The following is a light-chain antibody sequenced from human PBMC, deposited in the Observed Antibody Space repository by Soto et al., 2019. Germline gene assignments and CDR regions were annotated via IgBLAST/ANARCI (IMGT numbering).Light chain of an antibody. V-gene: IGKV1-6*01. CDR1: QASRND. J-gene: IGKJ2*01. Sequence: AIQMTQSPSSLSASVGDRVTITCRASQASRNDLGWYQHKPGRAPKLLIFAASSLQSGDPSRFSGSGSGTDFTLTITALQPEDFATYYCLQDYIYPYTFGQGTKLEIK. CDR3: LQDYIYPYT. CDR2: AAS.